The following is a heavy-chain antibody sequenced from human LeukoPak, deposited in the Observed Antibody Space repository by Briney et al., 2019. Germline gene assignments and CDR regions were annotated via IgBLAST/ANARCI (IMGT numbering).Heavy chain of an antibody. CDR3: ARRGRWLRYFDY. V-gene: IGHV4-39*01. J-gene: IGHJ4*02. Sequence: SETLSLTCTVSGGSISTSDRYWGWIRQPPGKGLEWIGSIYYSGITYRNPSLKSRVTISVDTSKNQFSLRLSSVTAADTAVYYCARRGRWLRYFDYWGQGTLVTVSS. D-gene: IGHD5-12*01. CDR2: IYYSGIT. CDR1: GGSISTSDRY.